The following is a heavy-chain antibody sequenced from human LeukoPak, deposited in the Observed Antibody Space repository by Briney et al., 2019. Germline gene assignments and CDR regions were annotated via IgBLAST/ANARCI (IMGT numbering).Heavy chain of an antibody. J-gene: IGHJ3*02. CDR3: ARGYIAAESDAFDI. Sequence: ASVKVSCKASGYTFTSYGISWVRQAPGQGLEWMGWISAYNGNTNYAQKLQGRVTMTTDTSTSTAYMELSSLRSEDTAVYYCARGYIAAESDAFDIWGQGTMVTVSS. D-gene: IGHD6-13*01. V-gene: IGHV1-18*01. CDR2: ISAYNGNT. CDR1: GYTFTSYG.